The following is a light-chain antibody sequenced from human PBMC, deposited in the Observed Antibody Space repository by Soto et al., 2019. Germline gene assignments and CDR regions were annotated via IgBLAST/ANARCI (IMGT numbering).Light chain of an antibody. CDR3: QQYDSYSRT. J-gene: IGKJ1*01. CDR1: QSISSW. CDR2: KAS. V-gene: IGKV1-5*03. Sequence: DIQMTQSPSTLSASVGDRVTITCRASQSISSWLAWYQQKPGKAPKLLISKASNLESGVPSRFSGSGSGTEFTLTISSLRPDDFATYYCQQYDSYSRTFGQGTKVEIK.